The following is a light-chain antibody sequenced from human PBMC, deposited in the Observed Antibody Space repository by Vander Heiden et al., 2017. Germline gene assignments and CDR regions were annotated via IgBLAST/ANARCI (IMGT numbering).Light chain of an antibody. CDR2: EDK. CDR1: SGSIASNY. J-gene: IGLJ3*02. Sequence: FNLTPPHSVSQSPGTTVTISCTASSGSIASNYVQWYQQRPGSAPTTVIYEDKYRPSGVPDRFSGSIDSSSNSASLTISGLKTEDEGDYFCQTYDSNNWVFGGGTKLTVL. V-gene: IGLV6-57*02. CDR3: QTYDSNNWV.